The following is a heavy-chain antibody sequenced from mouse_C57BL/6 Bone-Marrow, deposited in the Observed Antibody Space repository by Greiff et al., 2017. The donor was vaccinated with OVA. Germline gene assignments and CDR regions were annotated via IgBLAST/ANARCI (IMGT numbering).Heavy chain of an antibody. Sequence: VMLVESGPGLVAPSQSLSITCTVSGFSLTSYAISWVRQPPGKGLEWLGVIWTGGGTNYNSALKSRLSISKDNSKSQVFLKMNSLQTDDTARYYCARITNYYGSSYGGYYFDYWGQGTTLTVSS. CDR1: GFSLTSYA. D-gene: IGHD1-1*01. V-gene: IGHV2-9-1*01. J-gene: IGHJ2*01. CDR3: ARITNYYGSSYGGYYFDY. CDR2: IWTGGGT.